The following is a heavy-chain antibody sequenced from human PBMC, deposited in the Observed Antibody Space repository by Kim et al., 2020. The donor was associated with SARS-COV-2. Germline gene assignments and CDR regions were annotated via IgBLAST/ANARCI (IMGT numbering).Heavy chain of an antibody. V-gene: IGHV4-39*01. CDR1: GGSISSSSYY. D-gene: IGHD6-19*01. Sequence: SETLSLTCTVSGGSISSSSYYWGWIRQPPGKGLEWIGSIYYSGSTYYNPSLKSRVTISVDTSKNQFSLKLSSVTAADTAVYYCARHSSGWTYYFDYWGQGTLVTVSS. CDR2: IYYSGST. CDR3: ARHSSGWTYYFDY. J-gene: IGHJ4*02.